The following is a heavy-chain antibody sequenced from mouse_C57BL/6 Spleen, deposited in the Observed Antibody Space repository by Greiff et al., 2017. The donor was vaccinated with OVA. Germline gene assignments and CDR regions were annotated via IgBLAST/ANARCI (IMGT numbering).Heavy chain of an antibody. CDR2: IDPEDGEP. D-gene: IGHD3-2*01. Sequence: VQLQQSGAELVKPGASVKLSCTASGFNIKDYYMHWVKQRTEQGLEWIGRIDPEDGEPKYAPKFQGKATITADTSSNTAYLQLSSLTSEDTAVYYCARVGDSSDAMDYWGQGTSVTVSS. CDR3: ARVGDSSDAMDY. CDR1: GFNIKDYY. J-gene: IGHJ4*01. V-gene: IGHV14-2*01.